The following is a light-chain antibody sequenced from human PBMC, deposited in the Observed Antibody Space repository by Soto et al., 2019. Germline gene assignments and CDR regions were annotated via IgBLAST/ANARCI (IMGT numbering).Light chain of an antibody. Sequence: NFMLTQPHSVSESPGKTVTISCTRGSGSIASNYVQWYQQRPGSAPTTVIYEDNQRPSGVPARFSGSIDSSSNSASLTISGLKTEDEADYYCQSYDSTNVVFGGGTKLTVL. CDR1: SGSIASNY. CDR3: QSYDSTNVV. V-gene: IGLV6-57*04. CDR2: EDN. J-gene: IGLJ2*01.